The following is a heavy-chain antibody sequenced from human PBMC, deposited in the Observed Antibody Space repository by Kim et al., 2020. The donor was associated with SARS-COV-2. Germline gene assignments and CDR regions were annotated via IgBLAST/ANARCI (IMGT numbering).Heavy chain of an antibody. J-gene: IGHJ5*02. Sequence: GGSLRLSCAASGFTFSTYAMSWVRQAPGKGLEWVSVISNGGDTTYYADSVKGRITISRDNSKTTLYLQINRLSAEATAVYYCAKRGGSNWYGGVDPWLQG. CDR2: ISNGGDTT. D-gene: IGHD6-13*01. CDR3: AKRGGSNWYGGVDP. CDR1: GFTFSTYA. V-gene: IGHV3-23*01.